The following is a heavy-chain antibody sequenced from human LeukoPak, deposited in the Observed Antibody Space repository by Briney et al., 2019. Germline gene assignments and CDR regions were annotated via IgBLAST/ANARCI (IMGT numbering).Heavy chain of an antibody. CDR3: ARLRGDYYYYYMDV. V-gene: IGHV3-20*01. CDR2: INWNGGST. CDR1: GFTFDDYG. Sequence: PGGSLRLSCAASGFTFDDYGMSWVRQAPGKGLEWVSGINWNGGSTGYADSVKGRFTISRDNAKNSLYLQMNSLRAEDTALYHCARLRGDYYYYYMDVWGKGTTVTISS. J-gene: IGHJ6*03. D-gene: IGHD3-16*01.